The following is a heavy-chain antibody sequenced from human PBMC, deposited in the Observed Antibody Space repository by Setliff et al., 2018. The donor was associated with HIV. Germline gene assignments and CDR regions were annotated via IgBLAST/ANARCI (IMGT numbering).Heavy chain of an antibody. D-gene: IGHD1-26*01. CDR2: IYYSGNT. V-gene: IGHV4-39*01. CDR3: ASHLPPYSGNFDY. CDR1: GGSISSSSYY. Sequence: SETLSLTCTVSGGSISSSSYYWGWIRQPPGKGLEWIGTIYYSGNTYYNPSLKSRVTISVDTSKNQISLKQSSVTAADTAVYYCASHLPPYSGNFDYWGHGTLVTVSS. J-gene: IGHJ4*01.